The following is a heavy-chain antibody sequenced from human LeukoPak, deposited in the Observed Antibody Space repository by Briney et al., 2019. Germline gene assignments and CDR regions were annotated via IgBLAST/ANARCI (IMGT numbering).Heavy chain of an antibody. Sequence: ASVKVSCKASGYTFTSYDINWVRQATGQGLEWMGWMNPNCGNTGYAQKFQGRVTMTRNTSISTAYMELSSLRSEDTAVYYCARAVGGRPVGYYYYYMDVWGKGTTVTVSS. CDR1: GYTFTSYD. D-gene: IGHD2-15*01. V-gene: IGHV1-8*01. CDR2: MNPNCGNT. CDR3: ARAVGGRPVGYYYYYMDV. J-gene: IGHJ6*03.